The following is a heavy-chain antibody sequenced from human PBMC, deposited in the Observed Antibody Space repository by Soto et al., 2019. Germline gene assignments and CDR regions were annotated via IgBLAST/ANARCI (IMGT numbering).Heavy chain of an antibody. D-gene: IGHD6-19*01. Sequence: ASVEVSCKXSGYTFTTYYIHWVRQAPGQGLEWMGIINPSGGSTTYAQKFQGRVTMTRDTSTSTVYMELSSLRSEDTAVFYCARDQGRAVGPDAFDIWGQGTMVTVSS. CDR1: GYTFTTYY. V-gene: IGHV1-46*01. CDR3: ARDQGRAVGPDAFDI. CDR2: INPSGGST. J-gene: IGHJ3*02.